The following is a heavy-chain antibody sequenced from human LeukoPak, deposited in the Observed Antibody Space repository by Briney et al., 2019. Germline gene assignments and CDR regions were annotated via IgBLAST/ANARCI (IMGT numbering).Heavy chain of an antibody. Sequence: SETLSLTCTVSGGSFSNYFWSWIRQPAGKGLERIGRIYSSGSTNYNPSLESRVTMSIDTSMSQLSLSLTSVTAADTAVYFCARDWGNVWGQGTTVTVSS. J-gene: IGHJ6*02. CDR2: IYSSGST. CDR1: GGSFSNYF. CDR3: ARDWGNV. D-gene: IGHD3-16*01. V-gene: IGHV4-4*07.